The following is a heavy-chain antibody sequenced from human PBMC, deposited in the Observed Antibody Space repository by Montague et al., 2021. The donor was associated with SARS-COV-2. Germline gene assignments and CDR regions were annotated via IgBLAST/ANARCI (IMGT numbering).Heavy chain of an antibody. CDR1: GGSFSGYY. V-gene: IGHV4-34*01. CDR3: ARRGYSYYYYGIDV. D-gene: IGHD5-24*01. J-gene: IGHJ6*02. Sequence: SETLSLTCAVYGGSFSGYYWSWIRQPPGKGLEWIGEINHSGSTNXXPSLKSRVTISVDTSKNQFSLKLSSVTAADTAVYYCARRGYSYYYYGIDVWGQGTTVTVSS. CDR2: INHSGST.